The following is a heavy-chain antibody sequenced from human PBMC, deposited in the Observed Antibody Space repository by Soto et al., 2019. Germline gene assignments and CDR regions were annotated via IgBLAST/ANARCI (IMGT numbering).Heavy chain of an antibody. V-gene: IGHV4-34*01. D-gene: IGHD2-2*01. CDR3: ARGRGYCSSTSCYVSYYYYYMDV. Sequence: QVQLQQWGAGLLKPSETLSLTCAVYGGSFSGYYWSWIRQPPGKGLEWIGEINHSGSTNYNPSLKSRVTISVDTSKNQFSLKLSSVTAADTAVYYCARGRGYCSSTSCYVSYYYYYMDVWGKGTTVTVSS. J-gene: IGHJ6*03. CDR2: INHSGST. CDR1: GGSFSGYY.